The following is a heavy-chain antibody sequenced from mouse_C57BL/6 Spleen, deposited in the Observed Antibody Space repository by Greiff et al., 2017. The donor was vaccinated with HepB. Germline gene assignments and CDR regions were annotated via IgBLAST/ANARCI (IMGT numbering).Heavy chain of an antibody. Sequence: EVQLQQSGAELVRPGASVKLSCTASGFNIKDYYMHWVKQRPEQGLEWIGRIDPEDGDTEYAPKFQGKATMTADTSSNTAYLQLSSLTSEDTAVYYCTTSGTTYYSNYRFAYWGQGTLVTVSA. CDR1: GFNIKDYY. D-gene: IGHD2-5*01. J-gene: IGHJ3*01. V-gene: IGHV14-1*01. CDR2: IDPEDGDT. CDR3: TTSGTTYYSNYRFAY.